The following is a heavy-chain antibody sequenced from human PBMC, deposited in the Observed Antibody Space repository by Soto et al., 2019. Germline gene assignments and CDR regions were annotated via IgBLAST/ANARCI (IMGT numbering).Heavy chain of an antibody. CDR2: ISYDGSNK. D-gene: IGHD2-2*01. CDR1: GFTFSSYG. J-gene: IGHJ6*01. V-gene: IGHV3-30*18. Sequence: QVQLVESGGGVVQPGRSLRLSCAASGFTFSSYGMHWVRQAPGKGLEWVAVISYDGSNKYYADSVKGRFTISRDNSKNTLYLQMNSLRAEDTAVYYCAKGGYCSSTSCYPGYYGMDVW. CDR3: AKGGYCSSTSCYPGYYGMDV.